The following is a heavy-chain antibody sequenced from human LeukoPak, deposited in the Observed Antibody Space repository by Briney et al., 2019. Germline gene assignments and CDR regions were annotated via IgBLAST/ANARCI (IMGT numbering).Heavy chain of an antibody. Sequence: GASVKVSCKASGYTFTSYGISWVRQAPGQGLEWVGWISAYNGNTNYAQKLQGRVTMTTDTSTSTADKELRSLRSDDTAVYYCARKAPAMVMDYWGQGTLVTVSS. CDR2: ISAYNGNT. CDR3: ARKAPAMVMDY. D-gene: IGHD5-18*01. CDR1: GYTFTSYG. V-gene: IGHV1-18*01. J-gene: IGHJ4*01.